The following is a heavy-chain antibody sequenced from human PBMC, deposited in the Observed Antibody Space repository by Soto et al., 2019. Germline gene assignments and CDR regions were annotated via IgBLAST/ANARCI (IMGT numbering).Heavy chain of an antibody. CDR1: ADTFNTYS. CDR3: ARSLDGTTVTNCFDP. D-gene: IGHD4-17*01. J-gene: IGHJ5*02. Sequence: QVQLVQSGPEVKKPGSSVKVSCKASADTFNTYSVSWLRQAPGQRLEWMGGITPVLGTADYAQRFERRLTITADDSTRTIYLELSSLTSDDTAGYYCARSLDGTTVTNCFDPWGQGALVTVSS. CDR2: ITPVLGTA. V-gene: IGHV1-69*01.